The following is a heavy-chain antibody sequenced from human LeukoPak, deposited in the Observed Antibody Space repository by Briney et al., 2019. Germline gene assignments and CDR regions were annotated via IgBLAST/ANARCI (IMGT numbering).Heavy chain of an antibody. CDR2: VFYTGST. V-gene: IGHV4-59*08. CDR1: GASISSYY. Sequence: SETLSLTCTVSGASISSYYWSWIRQPPGKGLEWIGYVFYTGSTNYNPALMSRVTISVDTSKKHFSLKLSSVTAADTAVYYCARFSSGPSSDYFDYWGQGTLVTISS. D-gene: IGHD3-22*01. J-gene: IGHJ4*02. CDR3: ARFSSGPSSDYFDY.